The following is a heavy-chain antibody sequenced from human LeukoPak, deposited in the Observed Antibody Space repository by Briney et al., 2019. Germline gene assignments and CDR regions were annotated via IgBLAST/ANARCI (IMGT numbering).Heavy chain of an antibody. CDR2: INAGNGNT. J-gene: IGHJ4*02. CDR1: EYTFTDYA. D-gene: IGHD1-26*01. Sequence: GPVKVSCQASEYTFTDYAINWVRQAPGQWLEWMGWINAGNGNTKYSQKFQGRVTITRDTSASTAYMELSSLTSEDTAVYYCARGHWTGYSGSYYQQDYWGQGTLVTVSS. CDR3: ARGHWTGYSGSYYQQDY. V-gene: IGHV1-3*01.